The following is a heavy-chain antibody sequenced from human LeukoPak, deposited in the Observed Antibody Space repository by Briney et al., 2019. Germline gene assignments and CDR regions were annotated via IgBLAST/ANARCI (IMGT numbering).Heavy chain of an antibody. CDR3: ARNWVFYYDSSYYFDY. D-gene: IGHD3-22*01. J-gene: IGHJ4*02. CDR2: IYTSGST. V-gene: IGHV4-4*07. CDR1: GGSISSYY. Sequence: PSETLSPTCTVSGGSISSYYWSWIRQPAGKGLEWIGRIYTSGSTNYNPSLKSRVTMSVDTSKNQFSLKLSSVTAADTAVYYCARNWVFYYDSSYYFDYWGQGTLVTVSS.